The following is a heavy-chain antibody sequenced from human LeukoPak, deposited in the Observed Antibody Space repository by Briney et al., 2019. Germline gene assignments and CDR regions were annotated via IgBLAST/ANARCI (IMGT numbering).Heavy chain of an antibody. V-gene: IGHV1-18*01. CDR1: GYTLSSYG. J-gene: IGHJ4*02. D-gene: IGHD6-25*01. Sequence: ASVKVSCKAFGYTLSSYGFSWVRQAPGQGLEWMGWISAYTGQTKYAENLQGRVTMTTDTSTSTAYMELRSLNSDDTAVYYCARGGFQRLRSRGYFDYWGQGTLVTVSS. CDR2: ISAYTGQT. CDR3: ARGGFQRLRSRGYFDY.